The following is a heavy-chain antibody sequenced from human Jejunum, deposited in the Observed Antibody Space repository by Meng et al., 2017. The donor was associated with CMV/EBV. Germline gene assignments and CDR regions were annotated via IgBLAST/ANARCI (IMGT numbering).Heavy chain of an antibody. CDR1: GFTFTTW. CDR2: ISHDGSST. Sequence: GFTFTTWMHWVRQAPGEGLVWVARISHDGSSTTYADSVKGRFTLSRDNAKNTLFLQMNSLSVEDTAVYFCARGPDHSSRWYGLDSWGQGTLVTVSS. V-gene: IGHV3-74*01. J-gene: IGHJ4*02. CDR3: ARGPDHSSRWYGLDS. D-gene: IGHD6-13*01.